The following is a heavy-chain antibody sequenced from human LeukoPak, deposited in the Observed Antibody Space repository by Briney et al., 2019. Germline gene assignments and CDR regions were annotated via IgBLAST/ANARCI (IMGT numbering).Heavy chain of an antibody. V-gene: IGHV1-8*01. CDR1: GYTFTSYD. Sequence: ASVKVSCKASGYTFTSYDIHWVRQATGQGLEWMGWMNPNSGNTGYAQKFQGRVTMTRNTSISTAYMELSSLRSEDTAVYYCARGGYSGYDYRFDYWGQGTLVTVSS. CDR3: ARGGYSGYDYRFDY. J-gene: IGHJ4*02. CDR2: MNPNSGNT. D-gene: IGHD5-12*01.